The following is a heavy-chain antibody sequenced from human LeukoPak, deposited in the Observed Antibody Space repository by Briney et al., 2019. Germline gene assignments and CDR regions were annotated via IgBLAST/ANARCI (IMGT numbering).Heavy chain of an antibody. V-gene: IGHV1-18*01. D-gene: IGHD3-3*01. Sequence: ASLKVSCKASGYTFTTSGINWVRQAPGQGLEWMGCINVYNGNTIYAQKFQGRVTMTEDTSTDTAYMELSSLRSEDTAVYYCATDTAANPAEVRFLEWLFSFDYWGQGTLVTVSS. CDR2: INVYNGNT. CDR3: ATDTAANPAEVRFLEWLFSFDY. J-gene: IGHJ4*02. CDR1: GYTFTTSG.